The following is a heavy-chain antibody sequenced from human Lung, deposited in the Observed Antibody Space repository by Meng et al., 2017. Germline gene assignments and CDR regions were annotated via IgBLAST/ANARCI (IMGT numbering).Heavy chain of an antibody. Sequence: QVQLVESGGGVVQPGRPLRLSCAASGFTFSSYGMHWVRQAPGKGLEWVAVIWYDGSNKYYADSVKGRFTISGDNSKNTLYLQMNSLRAEDTAVYYCARGRYSSSSAVVDYWGQGTLVTVSS. CDR3: ARGRYSSSSAVVDY. D-gene: IGHD6-13*01. CDR2: IWYDGSNK. CDR1: GFTFSSYG. J-gene: IGHJ4*02. V-gene: IGHV3-33*01.